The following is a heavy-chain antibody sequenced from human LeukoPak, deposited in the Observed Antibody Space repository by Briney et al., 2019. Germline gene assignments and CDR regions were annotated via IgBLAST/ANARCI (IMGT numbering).Heavy chain of an antibody. D-gene: IGHD3-22*01. J-gene: IGHJ4*02. CDR1: GGSISSYY. CDR2: IYYSGST. V-gene: IGHV4-59*01. CDR3: ARGVGAYYYDSSGYFDY. Sequence: SETLSLTCTVSGGSISSYYWSWIRQPPGKGLEWIGYIYYSGSTNYNPSLKSRVTISVDTSKNQFSLKLSSVTAADTAVYYCARGVGAYYYDSSGYFDYWGQGTLVTVSS.